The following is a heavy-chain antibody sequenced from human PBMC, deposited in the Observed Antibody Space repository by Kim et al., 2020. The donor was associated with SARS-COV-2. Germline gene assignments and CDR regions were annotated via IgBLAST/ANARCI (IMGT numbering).Heavy chain of an antibody. D-gene: IGHD5-12*01. V-gene: IGHV3-7*03. Sequence: YYVDSVKGRFTISRDNAKNSLYLQMNSLRAEDTAVYYCARDGRRDGYNYYWGQGTLVTVSS. CDR3: ARDGRRDGYNYY. J-gene: IGHJ4*02.